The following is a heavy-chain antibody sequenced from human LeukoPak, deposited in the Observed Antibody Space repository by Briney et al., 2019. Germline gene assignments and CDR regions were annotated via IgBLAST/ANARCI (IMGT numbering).Heavy chain of an antibody. CDR1: GYTFTTFG. CDR3: AREFGHCSGDNCFYFFDL. Sequence: ASVKVSCKASGYTFTTFGISWVRQAPGEGPEWLGWISAYNGNTKYAQKFQGRVTMTTDTSTNTAYMELRSLRSDDTAVYYCAREFGHCSGDNCFYFFDLWGQGSQVIVSS. CDR2: ISAYNGNT. J-gene: IGHJ4*02. V-gene: IGHV1-18*01. D-gene: IGHD2-15*01.